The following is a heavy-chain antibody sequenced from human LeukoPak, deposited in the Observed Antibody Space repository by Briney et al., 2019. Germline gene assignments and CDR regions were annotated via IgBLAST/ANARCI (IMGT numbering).Heavy chain of an antibody. Sequence: KPSETLSLTCTVSGGSISSSSYYWGWIRQPPGKGLEWIGSIYYSGSTYYNPSLKSRVTISVDTSKNQFSLKLSSVTAADTAVYYCARGGVAYNWFDPWGQGTLVTVSS. CDR2: IYYSGST. V-gene: IGHV4-39*01. D-gene: IGHD2-15*01. CDR1: GGSISSSSYY. J-gene: IGHJ5*02. CDR3: ARGGVAYNWFDP.